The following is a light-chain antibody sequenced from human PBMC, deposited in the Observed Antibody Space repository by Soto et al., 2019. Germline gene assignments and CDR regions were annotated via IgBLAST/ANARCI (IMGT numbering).Light chain of an antibody. CDR1: RSDVGGYNY. Sequence: QSALTQPASVSGSPGQAITISCTGTRSDVGGYNYVSWYQQHPGKAPKLMIYDVSNRPSGVSNRFSGSKSGNTASLTISGLQAEDEADYYCSSETSSSTLYVSGTGTKVTDL. J-gene: IGLJ1*01. CDR3: SSETSSSTLYV. V-gene: IGLV2-14*01. CDR2: DVS.